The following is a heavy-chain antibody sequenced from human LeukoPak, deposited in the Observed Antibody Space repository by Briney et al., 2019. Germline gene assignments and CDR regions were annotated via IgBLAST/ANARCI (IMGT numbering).Heavy chain of an antibody. J-gene: IGHJ4*02. CDR1: GSNFSNYW. CDR3: ARDMVD. CDR2: INIAGSVT. Sequence: GGCLRLSCAASGSNFSNYWMHWVRQAPGKGLEWVSRINIAGSVTTYADSVKGRFTISRDNAKKTLYLQMNSLRAEDTAVYYCARDMVDWGQGTLVTVSS. V-gene: IGHV3-74*01. D-gene: IGHD2-15*01.